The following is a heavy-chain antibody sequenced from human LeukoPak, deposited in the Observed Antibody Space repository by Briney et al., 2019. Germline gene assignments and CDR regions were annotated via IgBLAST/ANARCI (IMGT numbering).Heavy chain of an antibody. V-gene: IGHV4-4*09. CDR3: ARQYRSSLTPLS. CDR1: GGSISSYY. J-gene: IGHJ5*02. CDR2: IYTSGST. D-gene: IGHD6-6*01. Sequence: PSETLSLTCTVSGGSISSYYWSWIRQPPGKGLEWIGYIYTSGSTNYNPSLKSRVTISIDTSNNQFSLKLNSVTAADTAVYYCARQYRSSLTPLSWGQGTLVTVSS.